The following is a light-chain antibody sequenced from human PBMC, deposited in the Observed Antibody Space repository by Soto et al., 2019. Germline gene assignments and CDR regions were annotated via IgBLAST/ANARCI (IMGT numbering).Light chain of an antibody. Sequence: QSALTQPASVSGSPGQSITISCTGTSSDVGGYNYVSWYQQHPGKAPKLMIYEVSNRPSGVSNRFSGSKSGNTASLTISGLQAEVEANYYCISYTSSSSSYVFGTGTKVTVL. CDR1: SSDVGGYNY. J-gene: IGLJ1*01. CDR3: ISYTSSSSSYV. CDR2: EVS. V-gene: IGLV2-14*01.